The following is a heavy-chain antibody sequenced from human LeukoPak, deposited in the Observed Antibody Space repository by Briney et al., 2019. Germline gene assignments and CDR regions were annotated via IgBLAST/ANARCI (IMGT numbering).Heavy chain of an antibody. J-gene: IGHJ3*02. CDR3: ARAVRTYDSSGDYLDAFDI. V-gene: IGHV3-74*01. D-gene: IGHD3-22*01. CDR2: INSDGSST. Sequence: GGAPKLSRAAPGFTLSTHLGHWGRQTPGEGVAGVSPINSDGSSTSYADSVKGRFTISRDNTKNTLYLQMKSLRAEDTAVYYCARAVRTYDSSGDYLDAFDIWGQGTMVTVSS. CDR1: GFTLSTHL.